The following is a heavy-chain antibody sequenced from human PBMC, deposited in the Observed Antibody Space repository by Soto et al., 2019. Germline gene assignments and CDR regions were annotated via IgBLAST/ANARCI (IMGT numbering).Heavy chain of an antibody. CDR1: GYSFTSYW. J-gene: IGHJ6*02. CDR3: ARQRIVVPAAGRYYYYYGMDV. D-gene: IGHD2-2*01. CDR2: IDPSDSYT. V-gene: IGHV5-10-1*01. Sequence: GESLKISCKGSGYSFTSYWISWVRQMPGKGLEWVGRIDPSDSYTNYSPSFQGHVTISADKSISTAYLQWSSLKASDTAMYYCARQRIVVPAAGRYYYYYGMDVWGQGTTVTVYS.